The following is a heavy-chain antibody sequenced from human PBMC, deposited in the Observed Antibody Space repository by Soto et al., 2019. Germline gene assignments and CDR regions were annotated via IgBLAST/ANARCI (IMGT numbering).Heavy chain of an antibody. CDR1: GGSISSSTYY. CDR2: IYYSGST. D-gene: IGHD6-25*01. CDR3: ASGIAAAASNFDY. J-gene: IGHJ4*02. V-gene: IGHV4-39*01. Sequence: PSETLSLTCTVSGGSISSSTYYWGWIRQPPGKGLEWIGSIYYSGSTYYNPSLKSRVTISIDTSKNQFSLKLRSVTAADTAVYYCASGIAAAASNFDYWGPGALVTVSS.